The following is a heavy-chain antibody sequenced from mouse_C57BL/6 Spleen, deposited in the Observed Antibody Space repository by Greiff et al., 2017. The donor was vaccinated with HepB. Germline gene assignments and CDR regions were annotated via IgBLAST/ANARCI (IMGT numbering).Heavy chain of an antibody. D-gene: IGHD1-1*01. V-gene: IGHV3-6*01. CDR1: GYSITSGYY. Sequence: VQLKESGPGLVKPSQSLSLTCSVTGYSITSGYYWNWIRQFPGNKLEWMGYISYDGSNNYNPSLKNRISITRDTSKNQFFLKLNSVTTEDTATYYCAREGATVVDYYAMDYWGQGTSVTVSS. CDR2: ISYDGSN. J-gene: IGHJ4*01. CDR3: AREGATVVDYYAMDY.